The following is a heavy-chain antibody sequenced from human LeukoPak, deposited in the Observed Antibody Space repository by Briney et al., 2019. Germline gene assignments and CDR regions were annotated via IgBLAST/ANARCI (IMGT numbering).Heavy chain of an antibody. J-gene: IGHJ6*02. V-gene: IGHV3-23*01. CDR3: AKGGYGDYPVRRYYYYGMDV. CDR1: GFTFSSYA. Sequence: PGRSLRLSCAASGFTFSSYAMSWVRQAPGKGLEWVSAISGSGGSTYYAHSVKGRFTISRDNSKNTMYLQLNSLRAKDTAVYYCAKGGYGDYPVRRYYYYGMDVWGQGTTVTVSS. D-gene: IGHD4-17*01. CDR2: ISGSGGST.